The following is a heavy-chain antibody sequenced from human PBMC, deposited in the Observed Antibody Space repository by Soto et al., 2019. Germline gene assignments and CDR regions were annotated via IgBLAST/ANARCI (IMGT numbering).Heavy chain of an antibody. J-gene: IGHJ6*03. Sequence: GGSLRLSCAASGFTFSSYWMHWVRQAPGKGLVWVSRINSDGSDRSYADSAKGRFTISRDNAKNILSLQMNSLRAEDTAVYYCARAPQLPTMFRGVTHPPYYYYMYVWGKGTTVTVS. CDR1: GFTFSSYW. D-gene: IGHD3-10*01. CDR2: INSDGSDR. V-gene: IGHV3-74*01. CDR3: ARAPQLPTMFRGVTHPPYYYYMYV.